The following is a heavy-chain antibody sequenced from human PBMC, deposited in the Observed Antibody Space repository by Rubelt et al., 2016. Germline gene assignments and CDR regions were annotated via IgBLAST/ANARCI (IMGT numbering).Heavy chain of an antibody. CDR1: GGSFSGYY. D-gene: IGHD3-10*01. V-gene: IGHV4-34*01. CDR3: ARGLDSTKTGAD. Sequence: QVQLQQWGAGLLKPSETLSLTCAVYGGSFSGYYCTWIRQPPGKGLEWIGEIHPRGSTNYNPSLKSRVTISADTSKNQVALNLNSVTAAETAVYYCARGLDSTKTGADWGQGTLVTVSS. CDR2: IHPRGST. J-gene: IGHJ4*02.